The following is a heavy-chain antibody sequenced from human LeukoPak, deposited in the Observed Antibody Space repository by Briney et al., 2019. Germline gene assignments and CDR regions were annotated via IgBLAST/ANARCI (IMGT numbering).Heavy chain of an antibody. CDR2: INHSGST. V-gene: IGHV4-34*01. J-gene: IGHJ4*02. D-gene: IGHD6-13*01. CDR1: GGSFSGYY. CDR3: ARGPRYSSS. Sequence: SETLSLTCAVYGGSFSGYYWSWIRQPPGKGLEWIGEINHSGSTNYNPSLKSRLTISVDTSKNQFSLKLSSVTAADTAVYYCARGPRYSSSWGQGTLVTVSS.